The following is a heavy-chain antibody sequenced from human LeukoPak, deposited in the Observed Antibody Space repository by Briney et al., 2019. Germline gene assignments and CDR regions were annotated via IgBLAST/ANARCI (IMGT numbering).Heavy chain of an antibody. CDR1: GFTFSDYY. Sequence: GGSLRLSCAASGFTFSDYYMSWIRQAPGKGLEWVSYISSSGSTIYYADSVKGRFTISRDNAKNSLYLQMNSLRAEDTAVYYCARGWGRYSSSWYPEYWYFDLWGRGTLVTVSS. V-gene: IGHV3-11*01. D-gene: IGHD6-13*01. J-gene: IGHJ2*01. CDR2: ISSSGSTI. CDR3: ARGWGRYSSSWYPEYWYFDL.